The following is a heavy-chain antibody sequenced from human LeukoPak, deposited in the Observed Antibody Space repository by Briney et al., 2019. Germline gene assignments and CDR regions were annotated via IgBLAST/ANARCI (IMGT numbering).Heavy chain of an antibody. CDR3: ARVRGELEEADY. CDR2: IYYSGST. Sequence: PSETLSLTCTVSGGSISSYYWSWIRQPPGKGLEWIGYIYYSGSTNYNPSLKSRVTISVDTSKNQFSLKLSSVTAADTAVYYCARVRGELEEADYWGQGTLVTVSS. V-gene: IGHV4-59*08. CDR1: GGSISSYY. J-gene: IGHJ4*02. D-gene: IGHD1-26*01.